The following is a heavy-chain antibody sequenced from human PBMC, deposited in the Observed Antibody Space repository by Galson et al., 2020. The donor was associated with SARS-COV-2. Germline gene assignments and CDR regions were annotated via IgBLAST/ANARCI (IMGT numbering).Heavy chain of an antibody. Sequence: GESLKISCKGSGYNVPSYWSGWVRQMPGKGLEGRGIMYSGDSDNRYSPSFQGQVTISADKSISTAYLQWSSLKASDTAMYYCARGLVNDAFDLSGQGPMVIVSS. V-gene: IGHV5-51*01. CDR3: ARGLVNDAFDL. J-gene: IGHJ3*01. D-gene: IGHD2-8*02. CDR1: GYNVPSYW. CDR2: MYSGDSDN.